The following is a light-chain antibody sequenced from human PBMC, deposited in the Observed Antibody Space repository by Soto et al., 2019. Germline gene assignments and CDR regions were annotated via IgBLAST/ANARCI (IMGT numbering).Light chain of an antibody. CDR1: QRISTY. V-gene: IGKV1-39*01. CDR2: DAS. J-gene: IGKJ1*01. Sequence: DIQMTQSPSSLSASVGDRVTITCRASQRISTYLNWYQQKPGKAPKLLIYDASSLQSGVPSRFSGSGSGTDFTLTINSLQPEDFATYFCQQTYSTPRTFGHGTKVEIK. CDR3: QQTYSTPRT.